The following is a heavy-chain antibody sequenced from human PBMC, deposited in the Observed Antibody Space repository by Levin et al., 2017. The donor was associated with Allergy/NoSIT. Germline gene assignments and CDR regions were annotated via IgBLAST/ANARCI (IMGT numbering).Heavy chain of an antibody. V-gene: IGHV3-7*01. CDR2: IKQDGSEK. CDR3: ARGITYYYDSSGYPMGVWDY. CDR1: GFTFSNYW. D-gene: IGHD3-22*01. J-gene: IGHJ4*01. Sequence: GGSLRLSCAASGFTFSNYWMSWVRQAPGKGLEWVANIKQDGSEKYYVDSVKGRFTISRDNAKNSLYLQMNSLRAEDTAVYYCARGITYYYDSSGYPMGVWDYWGHGTLVTVAS.